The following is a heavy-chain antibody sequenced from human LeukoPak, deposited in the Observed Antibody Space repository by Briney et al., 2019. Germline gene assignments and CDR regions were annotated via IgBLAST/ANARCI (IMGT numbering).Heavy chain of an antibody. V-gene: IGHV3-21*01. Sequence: PGGSLRLSCAASGFTFSSYSLNWVRQAPGKGLEWVSSISSSSIYTYYADSVKGRFTISRDNAKNSLYLQMNSLRAEDTAVYYCARGYSNYGYAFEIWGQGTMVTVSS. CDR2: ISSSSIYT. CDR3: ARGYSNYGYAFEI. CDR1: GFTFSSYS. J-gene: IGHJ3*02. D-gene: IGHD4-11*01.